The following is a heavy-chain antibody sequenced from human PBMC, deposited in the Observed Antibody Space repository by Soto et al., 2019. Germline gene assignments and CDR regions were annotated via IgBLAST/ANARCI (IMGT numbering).Heavy chain of an antibody. D-gene: IGHD6-13*01. J-gene: IGHJ4*02. CDR2: ISYDGVNK. V-gene: IGHV3-30*18. Sequence: PGGFLRLSCAASGVTFSSYGMHWVRQAPGKGLEWVAVISYDGVNKYYADSVKGRFTISRDNSKNTVYLEMNSLKPEDTAVYHCGQEGSNAAAITDTVDYWGQGTLVPVSS. CDR1: GVTFSSYG. CDR3: GQEGSNAAAITDTVDY.